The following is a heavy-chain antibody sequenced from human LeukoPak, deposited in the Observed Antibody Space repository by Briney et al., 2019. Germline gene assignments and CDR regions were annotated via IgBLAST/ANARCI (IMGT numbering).Heavy chain of an antibody. V-gene: IGHV1-2*06. CDR3: ARTRVVVAAISN. J-gene: IGHJ4*02. CDR1: GYTFTGYY. CDR2: INPNSGGT. Sequence: ASVKVSCKASGYTFTGYYMHWVRQAPGQGLGWMGRINPNSGGTNYAQKFQGRVTMTRDTSISTAYMELSRLRSDDTAVYYCARTRVVVAAISNWGQGTLVTVSS. D-gene: IGHD2-15*01.